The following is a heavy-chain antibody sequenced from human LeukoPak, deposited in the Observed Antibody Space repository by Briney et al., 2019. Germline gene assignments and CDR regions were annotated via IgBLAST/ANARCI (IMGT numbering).Heavy chain of an antibody. CDR1: GFTFSSYW. V-gene: IGHV3-7*01. J-gene: IGHJ4*02. CDR2: IKQDASEK. Sequence: SGGSLRLSCAASGFTFSSYWMSWVRQAPGKGLEWVANIKQDASEKYYVDSVKGRFTISRDNAKNSLYLQMNSLRAEDTAVYYCARTYVYCSSTSCYNCYFDYWGQGTLVTVSS. CDR3: ARTYVYCSSTSCYNCYFDY. D-gene: IGHD2-2*02.